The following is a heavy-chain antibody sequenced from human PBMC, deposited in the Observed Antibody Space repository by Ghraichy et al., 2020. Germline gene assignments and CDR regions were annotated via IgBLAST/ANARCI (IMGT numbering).Heavy chain of an antibody. V-gene: IGHV3-48*02. Sequence: GGSLRLSCAASGFTFSSYSMNWVRQAPGKGLEWVSYISSSSTIYYADSVKGRFTISRDNAKNSLYLQMNSLRDEDTAVYYCARDDDSGYDSSFDYWGQGTLVTVSS. CDR2: ISSSSTI. D-gene: IGHD5-12*01. J-gene: IGHJ4*02. CDR3: ARDDDSGYDSSFDY. CDR1: GFTFSSYS.